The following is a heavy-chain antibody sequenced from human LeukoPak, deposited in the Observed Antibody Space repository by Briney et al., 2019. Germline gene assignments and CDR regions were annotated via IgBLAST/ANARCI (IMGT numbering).Heavy chain of an antibody. Sequence: GGSLRLSCAASGFTFSSYWMSWVRQAPGKGLEWVANIKQDGSEKYYVDSVKGRFTISRDNAKNSLYLQMNSLRAEDTAVYYCARIPYSGYDSIDFDYWGQGTLVTVSS. CDR2: IKQDGSEK. CDR1: GFTFSSYW. J-gene: IGHJ4*02. D-gene: IGHD5-12*01. CDR3: ARIPYSGYDSIDFDY. V-gene: IGHV3-7*01.